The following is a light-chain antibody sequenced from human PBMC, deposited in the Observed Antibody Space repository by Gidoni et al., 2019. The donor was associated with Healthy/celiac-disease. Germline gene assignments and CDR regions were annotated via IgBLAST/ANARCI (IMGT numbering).Light chain of an antibody. CDR2: GAS. CDR3: QQYGSSPLT. Sequence: EIVCTQSPGTLSLSPGERATLSCRASQSVSSSYLAWYQQKPGQAPRLLIDGASSRATGIPDRFSGSGSGTDFTLTISRLEPEDFAVYYCQQYGSSPLTFGGGTKVEIK. CDR1: QSVSSSY. V-gene: IGKV3-20*01. J-gene: IGKJ4*01.